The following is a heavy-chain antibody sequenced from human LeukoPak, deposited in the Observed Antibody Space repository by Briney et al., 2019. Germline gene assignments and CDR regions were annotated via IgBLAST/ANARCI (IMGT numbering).Heavy chain of an antibody. D-gene: IGHD5-18*01. J-gene: IGHJ4*02. CDR3: ARERDHGYSYGHVLDF. CDR1: GGSMNTYY. Sequence: PSETLSLTCTVSGGSMNTYYWTWIRQTAGGGLEWIGQVHSSVGTTYNPSLRSRVSLSLDTSKNHFSLRLASVTAADTAVYFGARERDHGYSYGHVLDFWGQGIPVTVSS. V-gene: IGHV4-4*07. CDR2: VHSSVGT.